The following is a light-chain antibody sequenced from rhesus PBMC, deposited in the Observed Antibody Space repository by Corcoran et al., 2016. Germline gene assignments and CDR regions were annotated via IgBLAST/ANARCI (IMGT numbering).Light chain of an antibody. J-gene: IGLJ1*01. CDR1: TSDIGAYDY. Sequence: QAALTQPPSVSGSPGQSVTISCTGTTSDIGAYDYVSWYQQHPGKAPKLMIYDVSKRPSGVSDRFSGSKSGNTASLTISGLQAELEADYYCGSYADSNTYIFGSGTRLTVL. CDR3: GSYADSNTYI. CDR2: DVS. V-gene: IGLV2-23*01.